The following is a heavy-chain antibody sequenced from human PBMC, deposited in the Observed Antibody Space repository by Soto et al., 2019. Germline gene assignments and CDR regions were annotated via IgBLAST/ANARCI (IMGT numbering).Heavy chain of an antibody. CDR1: GFTFSSYA. Sequence: LRLSCAASGFTFSSYAMHWVRQAPGKGLEWVAVISYDGSNKYYADSVKGRFTISRDNSKNTLYLQMNSLRAEDTAVYYCARDVGGVSYSYCGMDVGGKGTRVTVP. V-gene: IGHV3-30-3*01. CDR3: ARDVGGVSYSYCGMDV. CDR2: ISYDGSNK. D-gene: IGHD3-16*01. J-gene: IGHJ6*04.